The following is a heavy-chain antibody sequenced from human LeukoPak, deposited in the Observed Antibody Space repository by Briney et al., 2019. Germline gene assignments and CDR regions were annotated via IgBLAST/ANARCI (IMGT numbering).Heavy chain of an antibody. CDR2: IYYSGGT. J-gene: IGHJ4*02. Sequence: SETLSLTCXVSGDSISGXXXXXXRQPPGKXXXXXXYIYYSGGTNYNASLKSRVTISVDTSKNQFSLKLSSVTAADTAVYYCARLGDGDNLRYFDYWGQGTLVTVSS. CDR3: ARLGDGDNLRYFDY. D-gene: IGHD5-24*01. V-gene: IGHV4-59*08. CDR1: GDSISGXX.